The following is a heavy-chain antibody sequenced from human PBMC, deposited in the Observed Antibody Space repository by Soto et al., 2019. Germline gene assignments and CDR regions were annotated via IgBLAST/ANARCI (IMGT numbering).Heavy chain of an antibody. V-gene: IGHV4-59*01. CDR2: IYYSRST. Sequence: SETLSLTCTVSGGSISSYYWSWIRQPPGKGLEWIGCIYYSRSTNYNPSLKSRITTSVDTAKNQCSPTLSSLTDADTAVYYCARVNVSRSYSNRIVPWGQGSPITVS. J-gene: IGHJ5*02. CDR1: GGSISSYY. CDR3: ARVNVSRSYSNRIVP. D-gene: IGHD3-10*01.